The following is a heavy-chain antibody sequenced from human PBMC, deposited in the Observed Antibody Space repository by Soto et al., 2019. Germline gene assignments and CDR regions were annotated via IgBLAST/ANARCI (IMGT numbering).Heavy chain of an antibody. V-gene: IGHV1-69*02. CDR2: IIPILGIA. CDR1: GGTFSSYT. CDR3: ARADLGGSYCWCDP. D-gene: IGHD1-26*01. J-gene: IGHJ5*02. Sequence: QVQLVQSGAEVKKPGSSVKVSCKASGGTFSSYTISWVRQAPGQGLEWMGRIIPILGIANYAQKLQGRVTITADKSTRTSYMELSSLSSEYTAVYYGARADLGGSYCWCDPWGKGTLVTVSS.